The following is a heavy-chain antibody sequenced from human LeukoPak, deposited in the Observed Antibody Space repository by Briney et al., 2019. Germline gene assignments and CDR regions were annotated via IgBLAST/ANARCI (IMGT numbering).Heavy chain of an antibody. V-gene: IGHV3-23*01. CDR1: GFTFSSYA. CDR2: ISDSGDYT. D-gene: IGHD2-8*01. Sequence: PGGSLRLSCAGSGFTFSSYATSGVRQAPGKGLEWVSAISDSGDYTYYADSVKGRFTISRDNSKNTLYLHVNSLRAEDTAVYYCAKDISIGKYCTSGVCSPFDYWGQGTLVTVSS. CDR3: AKDISIGKYCTSGVCSPFDY. J-gene: IGHJ4*02.